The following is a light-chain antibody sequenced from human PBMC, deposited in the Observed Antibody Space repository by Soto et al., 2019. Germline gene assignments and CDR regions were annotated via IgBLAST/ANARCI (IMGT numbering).Light chain of an antibody. V-gene: IGKV3-20*01. J-gene: IGKJ1*01. Sequence: EIMMTHSPATLSVSPGERATLSFSASQSVTINLAWYQQKPGRAPRLLIHGASSRATGIPDRFSGSGSGTDFTLTISRLEPEDFAVYYCQQYGSSSWTFGQGTKVDIK. CDR1: QSVTIN. CDR3: QQYGSSSWT. CDR2: GAS.